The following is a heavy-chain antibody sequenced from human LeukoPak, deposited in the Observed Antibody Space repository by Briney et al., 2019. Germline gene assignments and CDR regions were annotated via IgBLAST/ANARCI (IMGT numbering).Heavy chain of an antibody. V-gene: IGHV3-53*01. J-gene: IGHJ4*02. CDR1: GFSVSNNY. CDR3: ARDDGRSGCAH. Sequence: PGGSLRLSCAGSGFSVSNNYMSWVRQAPGKGLEWVSGISGGGTAHYADSVMGRFTVSRDNSKNTLHLQMNSLRAEDTAVYYCARDDGRSGCAHWGQGTLVTVSS. D-gene: IGHD3-3*01. CDR2: ISGGGTA.